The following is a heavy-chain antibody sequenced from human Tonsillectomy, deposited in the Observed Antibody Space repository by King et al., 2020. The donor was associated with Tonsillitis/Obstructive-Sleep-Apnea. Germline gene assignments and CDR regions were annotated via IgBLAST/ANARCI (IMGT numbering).Heavy chain of an antibody. V-gene: IGHV1-18*01. D-gene: IGHD6-13*01. J-gene: IGHJ5*02. CDR2: ISAYSGNT. CDR3: ARADPISAAGTFDH. CDR1: GYTFTSYG. Sequence: VQLVESGAEVKNPGASVKVSCKASGYTFTSYGINWVRQAPGQGLEWMGWISAYSGNTNYAQKLQGRVSMTTDTSTNTAYMDLRSLRYDETAVYYCARADPISAAGTFDHWGQGTLVTVSS.